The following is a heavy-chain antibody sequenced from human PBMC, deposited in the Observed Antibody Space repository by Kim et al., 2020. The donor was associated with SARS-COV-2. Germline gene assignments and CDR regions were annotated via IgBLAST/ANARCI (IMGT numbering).Heavy chain of an antibody. CDR3: ARSGREGWFDP. Sequence: ASVKVSCKASGYTFTSYYMHWVRQAPGQGLEWMGIINPSGGTTSYAQKFQGRVTMTRDTSTSTVYMELSSLRSEDTAVFYCARSGREGWFDPWGQGTLVTVSS. CDR1: GYTFTSYY. D-gene: IGHD1-26*01. J-gene: IGHJ5*02. V-gene: IGHV1-46*01. CDR2: INPSGGTT.